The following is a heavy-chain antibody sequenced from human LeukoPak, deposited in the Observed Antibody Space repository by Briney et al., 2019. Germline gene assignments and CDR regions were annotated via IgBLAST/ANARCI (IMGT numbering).Heavy chain of an antibody. CDR3: ARDSYQDYYGRFDP. J-gene: IGHJ5*02. CDR1: GFSFSNHG. D-gene: IGHD3-10*01. CDR2: IWDDGNNR. V-gene: IGHV3-33*01. Sequence: GGSLRLSCAASGFSFSNHGMHWVRQAPGKRLEWVAVIWDDGNNRRYANSVNGRFTISRDNSENTLYLQMNGLTAEDTAMYYCARDSYQDYYGRFDPWGQGTLVIVSS.